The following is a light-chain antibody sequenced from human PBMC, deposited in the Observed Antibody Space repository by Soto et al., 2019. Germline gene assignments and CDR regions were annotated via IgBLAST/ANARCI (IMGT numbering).Light chain of an antibody. CDR2: KAS. J-gene: IGKJ1*01. V-gene: IGKV1-5*03. CDR1: QSISTS. CDR3: QQYAGHPT. Sequence: DSQTPQSPSTLSASVGDRVTITCRASQSISTSLAWYQQKPGKAPKLLIYKASILENGVPSRFSGSGSGAEFILTFISLQPDDFATYYCQQYAGHPTFCQGTKVDI.